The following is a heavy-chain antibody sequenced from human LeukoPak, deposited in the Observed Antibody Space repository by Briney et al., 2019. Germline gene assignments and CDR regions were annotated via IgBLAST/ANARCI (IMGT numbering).Heavy chain of an antibody. D-gene: IGHD1-1*01. CDR2: ISPNNGNT. V-gene: IGHV1-18*01. Sequence: ASVKVSCKACGYTFDTSSISWVRQAPGQRLEWMGWISPNNGNTHYAQGVQGRVTMTTDTSRNTAYMELRSLRSDDTAVYYCTRVRNSNNWWGAFDIWGQGTMVTVSS. CDR1: GYTFDTSS. J-gene: IGHJ3*02. CDR3: TRVRNSNNWWGAFDI.